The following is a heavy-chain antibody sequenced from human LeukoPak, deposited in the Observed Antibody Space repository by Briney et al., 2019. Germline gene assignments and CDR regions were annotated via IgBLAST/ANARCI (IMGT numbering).Heavy chain of an antibody. Sequence: SETLSLTCIDSGGSINNYYWNWIRQPAGQGLEWVGSIYHSGSTYYNPSLKSRVTISVDTSKNQFSLKVTSVTAADTAVYYCARDPWNYGFWGQGTLVTVSS. J-gene: IGHJ4*02. V-gene: IGHV4-4*07. CDR3: ARDPWNYGF. CDR2: IYHSGST. CDR1: GGSINNYY. D-gene: IGHD1-7*01.